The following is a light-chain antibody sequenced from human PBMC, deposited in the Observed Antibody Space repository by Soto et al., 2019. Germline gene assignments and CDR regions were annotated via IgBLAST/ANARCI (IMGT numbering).Light chain of an antibody. V-gene: IGKV3-20*01. J-gene: IGKJ5*01. CDR1: QSVSSSY. Sequence: EIVLTQSPGTLSLSPGERATLSCRASQSVSSSYLAWYQQKPGQAPRLLIYGASSRATGIPDRFSGSGSGTDFTHTISRLEPEDFAVYYCQQYGSSSFTFGQGIRLEIK. CDR2: GAS. CDR3: QQYGSSSFT.